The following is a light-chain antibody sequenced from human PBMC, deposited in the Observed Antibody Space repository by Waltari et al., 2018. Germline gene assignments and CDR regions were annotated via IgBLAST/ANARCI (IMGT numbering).Light chain of an antibody. CDR2: EVS. J-gene: IGLJ2*01. CDR1: RRDVGGYNY. V-gene: IGLV2-14*01. Sequence: QSALTQPASVSGSPGQSITISCTGTRRDVGGYNYVSWYQQHPGKAPKLMIYEVSNRPSGVSNRFSGSKSGNTASLTISGLQAEDEADYYCSSYTSSSPVVFGGGTKLTVL. CDR3: SSYTSSSPVV.